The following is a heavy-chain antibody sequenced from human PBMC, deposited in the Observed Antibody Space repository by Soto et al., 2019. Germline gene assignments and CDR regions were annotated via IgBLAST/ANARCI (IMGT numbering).Heavy chain of an antibody. V-gene: IGHV1-58*01. Sequence: GASVKVSCKSSGFTFTSSAVQWVRQARGHRLEWIGWIVVGSGNTNYAQKFQERVTITRDMSTSTAYMELSSLRSEDTAVYYCAAFGYDSSGYYAFEYWGQGTLVTVSS. CDR2: IVVGSGNT. D-gene: IGHD3-22*01. CDR1: GFTFTSSA. CDR3: AAFGYDSSGYYAFEY. J-gene: IGHJ4*01.